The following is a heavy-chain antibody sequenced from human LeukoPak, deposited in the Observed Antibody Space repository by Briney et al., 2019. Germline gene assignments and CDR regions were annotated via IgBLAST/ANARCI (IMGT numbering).Heavy chain of an antibody. D-gene: IGHD4-11*01. CDR3: AGDLYSDSVGAHVY. V-gene: IGHV1-18*01. CDR2: ISAYNANT. Sequence: GASVKVSCKASGYTFTSYGISWVRQAPGQGLEWMGWISAYNANTNYAQKLQGRVTMTTDTSTSIVYMELRSLRSDDTAVYYCAGDLYSDSVGAHVYWGRGTLVTVSS. CDR1: GYTFTSYG. J-gene: IGHJ4*02.